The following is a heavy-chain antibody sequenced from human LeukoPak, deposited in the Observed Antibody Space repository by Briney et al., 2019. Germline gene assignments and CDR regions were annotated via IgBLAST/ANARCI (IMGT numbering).Heavy chain of an antibody. J-gene: IGHJ1*01. D-gene: IGHD6-19*01. CDR2: IYYSGST. CDR1: GGSISSYY. Sequence: PSETLSLTCTVSGGSISSYYWSWIRQPPGKGLEWIGYIYYSGSTNYNPSLKSRVTISVDTSKNQFSLKLSSVTAADTAVYYCAIAVDGTVQHWAQGTLGTVSS. V-gene: IGHV4-59*08. CDR3: AIAVDGTVQH.